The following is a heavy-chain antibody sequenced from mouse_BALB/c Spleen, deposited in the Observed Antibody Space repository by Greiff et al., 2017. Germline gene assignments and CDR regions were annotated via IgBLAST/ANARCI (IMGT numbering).Heavy chain of an antibody. J-gene: IGHJ4*01. Sequence: VQLQQSGPELVKPGASVKISCKASGYAFSSSWMNWVKQRPGQGLEWIGRIYPGDGDTNYNGKFKGKATLTADKSSSTAYMQLSSLTSVDSAVYFCARSKGPVVGAMDYWGQGTSVTVSS. D-gene: IGHD1-1*01. CDR3: ARSKGPVVGAMDY. CDR1: GYAFSSSW. V-gene: IGHV1-82*01. CDR2: IYPGDGDT.